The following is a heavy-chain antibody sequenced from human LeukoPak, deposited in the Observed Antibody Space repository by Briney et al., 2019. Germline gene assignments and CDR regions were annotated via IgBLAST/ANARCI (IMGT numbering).Heavy chain of an antibody. V-gene: IGHV1-2*02. D-gene: IGHD4-17*01. CDR1: GDTFTGYY. J-gene: IGHJ4*02. CDR3: ARGGDATVTYTFDY. Sequence: ASVKVSCKASGDTFTGYYIHWVRQAPGQGLEWMGWINPHSGGTNYAQKFQGGVTKTRDTSITTAYMELSSLRSDDTAVYYCARGGDATVTYTFDYWGQGTLVTVSS. CDR2: INPHSGGT.